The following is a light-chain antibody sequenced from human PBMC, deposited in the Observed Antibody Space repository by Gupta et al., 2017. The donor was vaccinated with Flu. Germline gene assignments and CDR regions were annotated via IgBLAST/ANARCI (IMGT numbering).Light chain of an antibody. V-gene: IGLV1-44*01. Sequence: QSVLTQPPSASGTPGQRVTISCSGSSSNIGSNTVNWYQQLPGTAPKLLIYSNNQRPSGVPDRFSGSKSGTSASPAISGLQSEDEAGYYCAAWDDSLNGLWVFGGGTKLTVL. CDR3: AAWDDSLNGLWV. CDR1: SSNIGSNT. J-gene: IGLJ3*02. CDR2: SNN.